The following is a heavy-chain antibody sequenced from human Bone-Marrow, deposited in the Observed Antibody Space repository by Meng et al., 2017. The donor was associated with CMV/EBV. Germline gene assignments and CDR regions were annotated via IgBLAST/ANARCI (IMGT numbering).Heavy chain of an antibody. CDR1: GLTFGSYW. J-gene: IGHJ4*02. CDR3: ARDVDYDCWSGYYTGVDY. Sequence: GESLKISCAASGLTFGSYWMSWVRQAPGKGLEWVANIKQEGSKNYYVDSVKGRFTISRDNTKNSLYLQMNSLRAEATAVYYCARDVDYDCWSGYYTGVDYWGQGNLVTVS. D-gene: IGHD3-3*01. V-gene: IGHV3-7*01. CDR2: IKQEGSKN.